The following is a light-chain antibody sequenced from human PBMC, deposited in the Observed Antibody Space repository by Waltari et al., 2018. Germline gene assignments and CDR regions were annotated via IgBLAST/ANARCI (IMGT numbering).Light chain of an antibody. Sequence: EIVLTQSPPTLSLSPGERATLSCRASQSVSSYLAWYQQKPGQTPRLLIYDASNRATGVPARFSGSGSGTDFTLTISSLEPEDFAVYFCQQRTNWPRNTFGQGTKLEIK. J-gene: IGKJ2*01. CDR2: DAS. CDR1: QSVSSY. CDR3: QQRTNWPRNT. V-gene: IGKV3-11*01.